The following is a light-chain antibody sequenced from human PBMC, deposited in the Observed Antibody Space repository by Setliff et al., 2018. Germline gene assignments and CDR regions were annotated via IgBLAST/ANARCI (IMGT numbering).Light chain of an antibody. V-gene: IGLV2-14*01. J-gene: IGLJ1*01. CDR3: TAYTSGTTYV. Sequence: QSALTQPAAVSGSPGQSITISCAGSNSDVGGYNYVSWYQQHPGKAPKLMIYEVTKRPSGVSDRFSGSKSGNTASLTISGLQTEDEADYYCTAYTSGTTYVFGTGTKVTVL. CDR2: EVT. CDR1: NSDVGGYNY.